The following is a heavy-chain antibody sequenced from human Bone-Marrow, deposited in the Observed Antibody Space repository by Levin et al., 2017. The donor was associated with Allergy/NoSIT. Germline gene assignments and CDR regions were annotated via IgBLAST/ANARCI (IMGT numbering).Heavy chain of an antibody. CDR3: ARSGGSSGYYSRGLFDY. J-gene: IGHJ4*02. CDR1: GGSFSGYY. V-gene: IGHV4-34*01. Sequence: NASETLSLTCAVYGGSFSGYYWSWIRQPPGKGLEWIGEINHSGSTNYNPSLKSRVTISVDTSKNQFSLKLSSVTAADTAVYYRARSGGSSGYYSRGLFDYWGQGTLVTVSS. CDR2: INHSGST. D-gene: IGHD3-22*01.